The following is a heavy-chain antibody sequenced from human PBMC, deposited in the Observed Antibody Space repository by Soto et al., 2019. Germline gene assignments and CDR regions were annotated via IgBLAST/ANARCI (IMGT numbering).Heavy chain of an antibody. CDR3: AGNAQDGYHGPFVY. Sequence: QVQLVQSGAEVKKPGSSVKVSCKASGGTFSSYAISWVRQAPGQGLEWMGGIIPIFGTANYAQNFQRRVTITAHEATITAYMELSSLGAEYTAVYYCAGNAQDGYHGPFVYWGQGPLVTVSS. J-gene: IGHJ4*02. CDR2: IIPIFGTA. CDR1: GGTFSSYA. V-gene: IGHV1-69*12. D-gene: IGHD5-12*01.